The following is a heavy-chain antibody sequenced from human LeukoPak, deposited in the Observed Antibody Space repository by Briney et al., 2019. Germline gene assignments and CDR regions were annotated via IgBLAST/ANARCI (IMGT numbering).Heavy chain of an antibody. V-gene: IGHV1-69*04. CDR2: IFPILGIA. CDR3: ARDFEVSSSSWYGEYYFDY. CDR1: GGTFSSYA. Sequence: SVKVSCKASGGTFSSYAISWVRQAPGQGLEWMGRIFPILGIANYAQKFQGRVTITADKSTSTAYMELSSLRSEDTAVYYCARDFEVSSSSWYGEYYFDYWGQGTLVTVSS. D-gene: IGHD6-13*01. J-gene: IGHJ4*02.